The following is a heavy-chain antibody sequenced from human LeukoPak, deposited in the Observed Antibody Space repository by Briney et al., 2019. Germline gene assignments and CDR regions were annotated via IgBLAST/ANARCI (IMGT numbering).Heavy chain of an antibody. CDR2: IVVGAGNT. V-gene: IGHV1-58*02. CDR3: ATQRGASLHDFWSTRLFDP. J-gene: IGHJ5*02. CDR1: GFTFTTSG. D-gene: IGHD3-3*01. Sequence: ASVKASCKASGFTFTTSGIQWVRQARGQRLEWIGWIVVGAGNTYYSQRFQERVTITRDMSTSTAYMELSSLRSDDTAVYYCATQRGASLHDFWSTRLFDPWGQGTLVSVSS.